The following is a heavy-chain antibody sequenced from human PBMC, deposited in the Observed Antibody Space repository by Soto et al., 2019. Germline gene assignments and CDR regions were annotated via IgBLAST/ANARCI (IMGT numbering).Heavy chain of an antibody. D-gene: IGHD4-4*01. CDR2: INPSGGST. V-gene: IGHV1-46*01. J-gene: IGHJ6*02. CDR1: GYTFTSYY. Sequence: QVQLVQSGAEVKKPGASVKVSCKASGYTFTSYYMHWVRQAPGQGLEWMGIINPSGGSTSYAQKFQGRVTMXXDXSXXTGDMELSSLRSEDTAVYYCARDHATLQYYYGMDVWGQGTTVTVSS. CDR3: ARDHATLQYYYGMDV.